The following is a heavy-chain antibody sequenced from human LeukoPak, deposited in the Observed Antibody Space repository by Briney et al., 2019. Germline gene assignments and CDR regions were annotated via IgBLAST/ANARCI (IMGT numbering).Heavy chain of an antibody. CDR3: ARTRGYSYGFPFDY. D-gene: IGHD5-18*01. V-gene: IGHV4-59*01. Sequence: SETLSLTCTVSGGSISSYYWSWIRQPPGKGLEWIGYIHYSGSTNYNPSLKSRVTISTDTSKNQFSLKLSSVTAADTAVYYCARTRGYSYGFPFDYWGQGTLVTVSS. J-gene: IGHJ4*02. CDR1: GGSISSYY. CDR2: IHYSGST.